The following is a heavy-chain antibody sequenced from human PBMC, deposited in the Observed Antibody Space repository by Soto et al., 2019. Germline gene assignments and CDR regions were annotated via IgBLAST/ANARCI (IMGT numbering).Heavy chain of an antibody. V-gene: IGHV4-59*01. CDR3: ARGHPFDY. J-gene: IGHJ4*02. CDR1: GGSISSYL. CDR2: IYYSGNT. Sequence: SETLSLTXTVSGGSISSYLWSWIRQPPGKGLEWIGFIYYSGNTNYNPSLKSRVTISVDTSKNRFSLKLSSVTAADTAVYYCARGHPFDYWGQGTLVTVSS.